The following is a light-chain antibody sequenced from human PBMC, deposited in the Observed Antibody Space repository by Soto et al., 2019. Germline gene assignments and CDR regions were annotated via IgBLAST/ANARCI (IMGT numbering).Light chain of an antibody. CDR2: GAS. J-gene: IGKJ1*01. CDR3: QHYGSSRST. V-gene: IGKV3-20*01. CDR1: QSVSSSY. Sequence: EIVLTQSPGTLSLSPVERATLSCMASQSVSSSYLAWYQQKPGQAPRLLIYGASSRATGIPDRFSGSGSGTDFTLTISRLEPEDFTVYYCQHYGSSRSTFGQGTKVDIK.